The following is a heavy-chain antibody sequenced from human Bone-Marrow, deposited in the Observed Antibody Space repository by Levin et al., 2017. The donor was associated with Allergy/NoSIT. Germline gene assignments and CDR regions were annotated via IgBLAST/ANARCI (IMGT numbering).Heavy chain of an antibody. CDR2: IIPILGIA. CDR3: ALDIVVVPAGFDP. Sequence: ASVKVSCKASGGTFSSYAISWVRQAPGQGLEWMGRIIPILGIANYAQKFQGRVTITADKSTSTAYMELSSLRSEDTAVYYCALDIVVVPAGFDPWGQGTLVTVSS. V-gene: IGHV1-69*04. J-gene: IGHJ5*02. D-gene: IGHD2-2*01. CDR1: GGTFSSYA.